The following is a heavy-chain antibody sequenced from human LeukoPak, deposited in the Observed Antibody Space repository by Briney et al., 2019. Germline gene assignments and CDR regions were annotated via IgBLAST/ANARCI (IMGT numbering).Heavy chain of an antibody. D-gene: IGHD6-19*01. CDR1: GFTFSSYW. CDR3: ARDSSGWKYYFDY. CDR2: ISSGGSTI. J-gene: IGHJ4*02. Sequence: GGSLRLSCAASGFTFSSYWMNWVRQAPGKGLEWVSYISSGGSTIYYADSVKGRFTISRDNAKNSLYLQMTSLRDEDTAVYYCARDSSGWKYYFDYGGQGTLVTVSS. V-gene: IGHV3-48*02.